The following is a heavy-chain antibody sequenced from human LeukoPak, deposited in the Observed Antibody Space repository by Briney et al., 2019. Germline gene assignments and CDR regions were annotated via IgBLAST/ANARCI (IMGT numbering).Heavy chain of an antibody. V-gene: IGHV3-23*01. CDR2: ISGSVGST. J-gene: IGHJ4*02. CDR1: GFTLSSYA. CDR3: AKLSGPFDY. Sequence: GGSLRPSCAASGFTLSSYAMSWDRQAPGKGLEWVSAISGSVGSTYYADSVKGRFTISRDNSKHTLYMQMNRRRAEDTDLYYCAKLSGPFDYWGQGTLVGVSP.